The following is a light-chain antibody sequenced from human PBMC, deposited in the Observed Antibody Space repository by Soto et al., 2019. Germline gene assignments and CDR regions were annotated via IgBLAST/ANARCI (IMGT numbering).Light chain of an antibody. V-gene: IGLV1-44*01. CDR3: AAWDDSLEGWV. Sequence: QSVLTQPPSASGTPGQRVTISCSGSSSNIGSENVNWYQQVPGTAPKLLIYANNQRPSGVPDRFSVSKSGTSASLAIGGLQSEDEADYYCAAWDDSLEGWVFGGGTKLTVL. J-gene: IGLJ3*02. CDR1: SSNIGSEN. CDR2: ANN.